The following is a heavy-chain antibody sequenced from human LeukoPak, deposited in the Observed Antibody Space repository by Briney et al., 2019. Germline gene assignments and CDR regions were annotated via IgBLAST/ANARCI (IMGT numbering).Heavy chain of an antibody. D-gene: IGHD5-24*01. Sequence: SETLSLTCAVYGGSFSGYYWSWIRQPPGKGLEWIGEINHGGSTNYNPSLKSRVTISVDTSKNQFSLKLSSVTAADTAVYYCARGSRDFDYWGQGTLVTVSS. V-gene: IGHV4-34*01. CDR3: ARGSRDFDY. CDR2: INHGGST. CDR1: GGSFSGYY. J-gene: IGHJ4*02.